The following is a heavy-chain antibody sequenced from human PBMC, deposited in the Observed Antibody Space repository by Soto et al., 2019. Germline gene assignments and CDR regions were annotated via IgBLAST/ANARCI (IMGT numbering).Heavy chain of an antibody. CDR2: ISYDGSNK. CDR3: AKDHLPSTVTTPGY. Sequence: QLVESGGGMVQPGRSLRLSCAASGFTFSTYGMHWVRQAPGKGLEWVAVISYDGSNKYYADSVKGRFTISRDNSKNTLFLQMNSLRAEDTAVYYCAKDHLPSTVTTPGYWGQGTLVTVSS. CDR1: GFTFSTYG. V-gene: IGHV3-30*18. D-gene: IGHD4-17*01. J-gene: IGHJ1*01.